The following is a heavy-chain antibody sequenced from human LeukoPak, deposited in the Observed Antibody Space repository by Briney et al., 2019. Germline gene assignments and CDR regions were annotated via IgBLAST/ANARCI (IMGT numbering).Heavy chain of an antibody. V-gene: IGHV3-21*01. CDR1: GFTFSTYS. D-gene: IGHD3-22*01. Sequence: GGSLRLSCAASGFTFSTYSMNWVRQAPGKGLEWVSSISSSSSYIYYADSVKGRFTISRDISKNTLYLQMNSLRAEDTAVYYCAKRRYDSSGHFDSWGQGTLVTVSS. J-gene: IGHJ4*02. CDR3: AKRRYDSSGHFDS. CDR2: ISSSSSYI.